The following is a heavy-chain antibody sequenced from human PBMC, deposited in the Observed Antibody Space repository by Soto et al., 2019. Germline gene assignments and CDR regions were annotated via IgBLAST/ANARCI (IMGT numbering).Heavy chain of an antibody. V-gene: IGHV4-39*01. CDR3: ARLAAAIGAFDI. D-gene: IGHD6-13*01. Sequence: PSETLSLTCTVSGGSISSSSYYWGWIRQPPGKGLEWIGSIYYSGSTYYNPSLKSRVTISIDTSKNQFSLKLSSVTAADTAVYYCARLAAAIGAFDIWGQGTMVTVSS. CDR2: IYYSGST. CDR1: GGSISSSSYY. J-gene: IGHJ3*02.